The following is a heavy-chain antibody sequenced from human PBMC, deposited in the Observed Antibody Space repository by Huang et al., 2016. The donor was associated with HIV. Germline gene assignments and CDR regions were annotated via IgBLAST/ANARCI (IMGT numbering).Heavy chain of an antibody. Sequence: EVQFVESGGGLVKPGRSLSLSCTASGFTFGNYGMSWFRQAPGKGLEWVGFSRSKDYAETTEYAASVKGRFTISRDDSKSIAYLQMNSLKPEDTAVYYCTRDSVYPNYYDGSGFYFDYWGQGTLVTVSS. CDR2: SRSKDYAETT. J-gene: IGHJ4*02. D-gene: IGHD3-22*01. CDR1: GFTFGNYG. V-gene: IGHV3-49*05. CDR3: TRDSVYPNYYDGSGFYFDY.